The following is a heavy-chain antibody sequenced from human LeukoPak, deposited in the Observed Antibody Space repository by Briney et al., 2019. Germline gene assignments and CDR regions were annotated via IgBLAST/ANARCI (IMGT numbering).Heavy chain of an antibody. D-gene: IGHD6-6*01. CDR3: ASIAARLRAFDI. CDR1: GGSFSGYY. CDR2: INHSGST. Sequence: SETLSLTCAVYGGSFSGYYWSWIRQPPGKGLEWIGEINHSGSTNYNPSLKSRATISVDTSKNQFSLKLSSVTAADTAVYYCASIAARLRAFDILGQGTMVTVSS. V-gene: IGHV4-34*01. J-gene: IGHJ3*02.